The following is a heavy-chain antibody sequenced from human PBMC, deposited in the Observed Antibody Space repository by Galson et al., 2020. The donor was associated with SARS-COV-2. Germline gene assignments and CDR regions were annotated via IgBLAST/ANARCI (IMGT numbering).Heavy chain of an antibody. CDR2: ISYDGSNK. CDR1: GFTFSSYA. J-gene: IGHJ6*02. Sequence: GESLKISCAASGFTFSSYAMHWVRQAPGKGLEWVAVISYDGSNKYYADSVKGRFTISRDNSKNTLYLQMNSLRAEDTAVYYCARAHRGDVVVVAANYYYYGMDVWGQGTTVTVSS. D-gene: IGHD2-15*01. CDR3: ARAHRGDVVVVAANYYYYGMDV. V-gene: IGHV3-30-3*01.